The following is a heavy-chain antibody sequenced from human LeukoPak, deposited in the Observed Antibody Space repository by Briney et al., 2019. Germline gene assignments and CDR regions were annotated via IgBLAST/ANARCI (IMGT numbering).Heavy chain of an antibody. Sequence: GGSLRLSCAASGFTFSSYAMSWVRQAPGKGLEWVSAISGSGGSTYYADSVKGRFTISRDNSKNTLYLQMNSLRAEDTAVYYCAKSTYSSGRSTYCFDYWGQGALVTVSS. J-gene: IGHJ4*02. V-gene: IGHV3-23*01. CDR2: ISGSGGST. CDR1: GFTFSSYA. CDR3: AKSTYSSGRSTYCFDY. D-gene: IGHD6-19*01.